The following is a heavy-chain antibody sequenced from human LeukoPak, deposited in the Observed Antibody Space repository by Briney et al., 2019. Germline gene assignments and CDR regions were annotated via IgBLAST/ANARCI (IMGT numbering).Heavy chain of an antibody. Sequence: GGSLRLSCAASGFTFSSYEMNWVRQAPGKGLEWVAVIWYDGSNKYYADSVKGRFTISRDNSKNTLYLQMNSLRAEDTAVYYCARDPGFGSPYYFDYWGQGTLVTVSS. CDR3: ARDPGFGSPYYFDY. CDR1: GFTFSSYE. CDR2: IWYDGSNK. J-gene: IGHJ4*02. V-gene: IGHV3-33*08. D-gene: IGHD1-26*01.